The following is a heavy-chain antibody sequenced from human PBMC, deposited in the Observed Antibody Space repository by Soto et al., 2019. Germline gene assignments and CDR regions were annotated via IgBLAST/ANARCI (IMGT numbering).Heavy chain of an antibody. D-gene: IGHD1-26*01. J-gene: IGHJ6*02. V-gene: IGHV3-23*01. CDR3: AKGRSYYYYYGVDV. CDR2: IIDSGAST. CDR1: GFTFSSCA. Sequence: GGSLRLSCAASGFTFSSCAMGWVRQAPGKGLEWVSDIIDSGASTYYADAVKGRFTISRDNSKSTLFLQMNSLRAEDTAVYYCAKGRSYYYYYGVDVWGQGTTDTVSS.